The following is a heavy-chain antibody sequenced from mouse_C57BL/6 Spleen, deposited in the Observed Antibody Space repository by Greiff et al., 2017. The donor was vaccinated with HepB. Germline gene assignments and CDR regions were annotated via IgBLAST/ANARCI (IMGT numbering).Heavy chain of an antibody. Sequence: QVQLKQPGAELVKPGASVKLSCKASGYTFTSYWMHWVKQRPGRGLEWIGRIDPNSGGTKYNEKFKSKATLTVDKPSSTAYMQLSSLTSEDSAVYYWARSYGGDYVRESFDVWGTGTTVTVSS. D-gene: IGHD2-4*01. V-gene: IGHV1-72*01. J-gene: IGHJ1*03. CDR3: ARSYGGDYVRESFDV. CDR1: GYTFTSYW. CDR2: IDPNSGGT.